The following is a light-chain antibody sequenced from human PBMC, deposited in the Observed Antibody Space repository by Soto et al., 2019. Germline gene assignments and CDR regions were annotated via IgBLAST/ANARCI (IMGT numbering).Light chain of an antibody. CDR1: QSISST. J-gene: IGKJ2*01. Sequence: EIVMTQSPATLSVSPGERATLSCRASQSISSTLAWYQQKPGQAPRLLIYGASIRATGIPDRFSGSGSGTEFTLNLSSLQSEDFAIYYCQQYNNWPLYTFGQGTKLEIK. CDR2: GAS. CDR3: QQYNNWPLYT. V-gene: IGKV3-15*01.